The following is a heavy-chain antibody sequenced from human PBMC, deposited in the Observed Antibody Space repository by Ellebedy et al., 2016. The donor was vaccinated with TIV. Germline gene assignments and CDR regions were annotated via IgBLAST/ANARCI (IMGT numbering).Heavy chain of an antibody. J-gene: IGHJ3*02. CDR2: ISGSGGST. CDR1: GFTFSSYA. Sequence: GESLKISXAASGFTFSSYAMSWVRQAPGKGLEWVSAISGSGGSTYYADSVKGRFTISRDNSKNTLYLQMNSLRAGDTAVYYCAKDSGSYFAGDAVDIWGQGTMVTVSS. D-gene: IGHD1-26*01. CDR3: AKDSGSYFAGDAVDI. V-gene: IGHV3-23*01.